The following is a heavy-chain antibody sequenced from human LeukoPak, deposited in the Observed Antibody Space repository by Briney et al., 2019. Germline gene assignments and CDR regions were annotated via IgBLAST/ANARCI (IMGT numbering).Heavy chain of an antibody. CDR2: VDPDDGRT. J-gene: IGHJ5*02. CDR1: GYIFTDHH. CDR3: ARVDGDTPHVRPFDP. Sequence: ATVKISCKASGYIFTDHHIQWVQQAPGKGLEWMGRVDPDDGRTIYAERFQGRLTITADTSTDTVYMELTSLKSADTAVYYCARVDGDTPHVRPFDPWGQGTLVTVSS. D-gene: IGHD5-18*01. V-gene: IGHV1-69-2*01.